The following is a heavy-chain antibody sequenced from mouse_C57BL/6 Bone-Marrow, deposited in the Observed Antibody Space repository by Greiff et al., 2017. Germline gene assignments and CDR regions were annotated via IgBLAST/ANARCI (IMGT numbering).Heavy chain of an antibody. D-gene: IGHD2-5*01. CDR3: ARRDYSNYGDY. J-gene: IGHJ2*01. Sequence: VQLQQSGAELVKPGASVKMSCKASGYTFTSYWITWVKQRPGQGLEWIGDIYPGSGSTKYNEKFKSKATLTVDTASSTAYMQLSSLTSEDSAVYYCARRDYSNYGDYWGQGTTLTVSS. CDR2: IYPGSGST. V-gene: IGHV1-55*01. CDR1: GYTFTSYW.